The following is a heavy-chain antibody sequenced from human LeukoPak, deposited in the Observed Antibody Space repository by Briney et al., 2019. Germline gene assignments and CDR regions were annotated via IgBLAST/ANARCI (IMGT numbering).Heavy chain of an antibody. CDR1: GFTFSSYS. J-gene: IGHJ4*02. V-gene: IGHV3-21*01. CDR2: ISSSSSYI. Sequence: GGSLRLSCAASGFTFSSYSMNWVRQAPGKGPEWVSSISSSSSYIYYADSVKGRFTISRDNAKNSLYLQMNSLRAEDTAVYYCARADYGDFTFDYWGQGTLVTVSS. D-gene: IGHD4-17*01. CDR3: ARADYGDFTFDY.